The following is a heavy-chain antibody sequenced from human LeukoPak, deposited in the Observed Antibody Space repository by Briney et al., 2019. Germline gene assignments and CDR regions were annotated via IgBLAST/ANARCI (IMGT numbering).Heavy chain of an antibody. V-gene: IGHV4-34*01. CDR1: GGSFSGYY. CDR2: IYYSGST. CDR3: ARNSFRNWFDP. J-gene: IGHJ5*02. D-gene: IGHD2/OR15-2a*01. Sequence: PSETLSLTCAVYGGSFSGYYWSWIRQPPGKGLEWIGYIYYSGSTNYNPSLKSRVTMSVDTSKNQFSLKLSSVTALDTAVYYCARNSFRNWFDPWGQGTLVTVSS.